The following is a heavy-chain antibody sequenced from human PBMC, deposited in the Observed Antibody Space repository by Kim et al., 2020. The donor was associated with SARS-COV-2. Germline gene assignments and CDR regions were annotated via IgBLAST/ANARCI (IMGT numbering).Heavy chain of an antibody. V-gene: IGHV3-48*02. D-gene: IGHD2-15*01. CDR1: GFTFSSYS. CDR2: ISSSSSTI. Sequence: GGSLRLSCAASGFTFSSYSMNWVRQAPGKDLEWVSYISSSSSTIYYADSVKGRFTISRDNAKNSLYLQMNSLRDEDTAVYYCARGWGCSGGTCYHDYWGQGTLVTVSS. CDR3: ARGWGCSGGTCYHDY. J-gene: IGHJ4*02.